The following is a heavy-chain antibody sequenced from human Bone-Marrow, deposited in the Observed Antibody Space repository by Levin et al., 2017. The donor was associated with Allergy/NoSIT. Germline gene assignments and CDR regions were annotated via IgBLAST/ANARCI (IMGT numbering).Heavy chain of an antibody. J-gene: IGHJ4*02. CDR3: VRSAATFNWNDRY. Sequence: PGGSLRLSCAASGFTFSSSDIHWVRQAPGKGLEWVSYISSSGTTIYYADSVRGRFTITRDNARSSLHLQMNNLSDEDTAVYYCVRSAATFNWNDRYWGQGTLVTVSS. CDR2: ISSSGTTI. CDR1: GFTFSSSD. V-gene: IGHV3-48*02. D-gene: IGHD1-20*01.